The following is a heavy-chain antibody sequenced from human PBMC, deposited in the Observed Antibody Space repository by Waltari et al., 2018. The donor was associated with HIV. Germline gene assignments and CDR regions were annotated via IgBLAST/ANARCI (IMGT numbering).Heavy chain of an antibody. CDR2: RIVDGHSK. Sequence: EVQLVESGGTLVQPGGSLRLSCSASGFTFSSYAIHWVRQTPGKGLEYVSGRIVDGHSKYYAGSLKGRFTITRDNSKNTVWLQMRSLRAEDTAVYYCAKGNYDVLTGYYGPSFEYWGQGTLVTVSS. D-gene: IGHD3-9*01. V-gene: IGHV3-64D*06. J-gene: IGHJ4*02. CDR3: AKGNYDVLTGYYGPSFEY. CDR1: GFTFSSYA.